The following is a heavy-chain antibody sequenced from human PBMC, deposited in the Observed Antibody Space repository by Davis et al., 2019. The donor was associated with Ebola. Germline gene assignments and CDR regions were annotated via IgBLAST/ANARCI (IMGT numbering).Heavy chain of an antibody. CDR2: IYYSGST. CDR1: GGSISSSSYY. Sequence: SETLSLTCTVPGGSISSSSYYWGWIRQPPGKGLEWIGSIYYSGSTYYNPSLKSRVTISVVTSKNQFSLKLSSVTAADTAVYYCARPGSGWLYFDYWGQGTLVTVSS. CDR3: ARPGSGWLYFDY. J-gene: IGHJ4*02. D-gene: IGHD6-19*01. V-gene: IGHV4-39*01.